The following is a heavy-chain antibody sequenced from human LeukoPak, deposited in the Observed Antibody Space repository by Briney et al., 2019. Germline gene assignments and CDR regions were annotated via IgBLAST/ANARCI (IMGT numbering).Heavy chain of an antibody. CDR1: GYTFTGYY. CDR2: ISPNSGGT. CDR3: ARDRVIVGPSDGFDI. Sequence: ASVKVSCKASGYTFTGYYINWVRQAHGQGLEWMGCISPNSGGTNYAQKFQGRVTMSRDTSISTAYMELSRLRSDDTAVYYCARDRVIVGPSDGFDIWGQGTMVTVSS. J-gene: IGHJ3*02. V-gene: IGHV1-2*02. D-gene: IGHD3-22*01.